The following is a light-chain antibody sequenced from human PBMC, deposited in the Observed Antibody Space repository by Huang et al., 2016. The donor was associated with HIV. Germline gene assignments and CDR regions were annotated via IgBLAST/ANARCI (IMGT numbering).Light chain of an antibody. CDR2: GAS. V-gene: IGKV3-15*01. CDR3: QQYNNWPIT. J-gene: IGKJ3*01. CDR1: QRVNHN. Sequence: VMTQSPATLSVSPGERATLSCRASQRVNHNLAWFQQNPGQAPRLLIDGASTRATGIPARVSGSGSGKEFTLTISSLQSEDLAVYYCQQYNNWPITFGPGTKVDVK.